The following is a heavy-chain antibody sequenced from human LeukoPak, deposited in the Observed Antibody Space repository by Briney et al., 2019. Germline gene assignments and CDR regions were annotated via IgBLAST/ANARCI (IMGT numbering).Heavy chain of an antibody. CDR2: IYHSGTT. J-gene: IGHJ4*02. D-gene: IGHD1-20*01. V-gene: IGHV4-4*02. CDR1: GGSISSSNW. Sequence: SETLSLTCAVSGGSISSSNWWSWVRQPPGKGLEWIGEIYHSGTTHYNPSLRSRVAISVDKSKIQFSLKLSSVTAADTAVYYCASAHNWKYFDYWGQGTLVTVSS. CDR3: ASAHNWKYFDY.